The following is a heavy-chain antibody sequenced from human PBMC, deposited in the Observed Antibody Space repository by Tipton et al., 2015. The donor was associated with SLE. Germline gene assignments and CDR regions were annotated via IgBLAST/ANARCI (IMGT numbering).Heavy chain of an antibody. CDR2: IYHSGST. J-gene: IGHJ4*02. Sequence: TLSLTCAVSGDSISSTNWWTWVRQPPGKGLEWIGEIYHSGSTNYKPSLESRVTISVDKSRNRFSLNLSSVTAADTAVYYCARGSPPYGHFLANWGQGTLVTVSS. CDR1: GDSISSTNW. D-gene: IGHD3-10*01. CDR3: ARGSPPYGHFLAN. V-gene: IGHV4-4*02.